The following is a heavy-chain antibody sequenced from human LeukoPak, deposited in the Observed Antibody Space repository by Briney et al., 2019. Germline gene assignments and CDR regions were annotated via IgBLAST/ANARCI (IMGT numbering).Heavy chain of an antibody. V-gene: IGHV4-39*01. CDR3: ARQFRWSLFGQPYYMDV. CDR1: GGSISSSSYY. D-gene: IGHD3-16*01. CDR2: IYYSGST. Sequence: PSETLSLTCTVSGGSISSSSYYWGWIRQPPGKGLEWIGSIYYSGSTYYNPSLKSRVTISVDTSKNQFSLKLSSVTAADTAVYYCARQFRWSLFGQPYYMDVWGKGTTVTISS. J-gene: IGHJ6*03.